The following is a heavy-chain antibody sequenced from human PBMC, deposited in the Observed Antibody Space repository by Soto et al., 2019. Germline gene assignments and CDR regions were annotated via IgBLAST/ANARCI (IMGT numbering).Heavy chain of an antibody. CDR2: INHSGST. Sequence: QVQLQQWGAGLLKPSETLSLTCAVYGGSFSGYYWSWIRQPPGKGPEWIGEINHSGSTNYNPSLKRRVTISEDTSKNQFSLKLSSVTAADTAVYYCARGWGRIFDYWGQGTLVTVSS. CDR3: ARGWGRIFDY. J-gene: IGHJ4*02. CDR1: GGSFSGYY. D-gene: IGHD7-27*01. V-gene: IGHV4-34*01.